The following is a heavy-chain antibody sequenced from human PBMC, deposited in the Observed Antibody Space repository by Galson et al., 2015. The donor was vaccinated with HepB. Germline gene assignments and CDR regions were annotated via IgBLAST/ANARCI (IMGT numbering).Heavy chain of an antibody. J-gene: IGHJ4*02. CDR2: ISYDENNN. CDR1: GFTFRNSA. CDR3: TRGGSVVEVPAATFDY. V-gene: IGHV3-30-3*01. Sequence: SLRLSCATSGFTFRNSAMHWVRQAPGKGLEWVAVISYDENNNDYADSVKGRFTISRDNSKNTLYLQMNSLRPEDTAIYYCTRGGSVVEVPAATFDYWGQGTLVIVSS. D-gene: IGHD2-2*01.